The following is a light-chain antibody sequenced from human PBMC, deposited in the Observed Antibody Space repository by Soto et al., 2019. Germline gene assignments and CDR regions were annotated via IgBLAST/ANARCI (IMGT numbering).Light chain of an antibody. V-gene: IGKV2-28*01. CDR2: LAS. J-gene: IGKJ1*01. Sequence: DIVMTQSPLSLPVTPGEPASISCRSSQSLLHRNGYNYLDWFLQKPGQSPQLLIYLASKRSSGVPDRFSGSGSGTDFTLKISRVEAEDVGVYYCMQPLHTPWTFGQGTKVE. CDR1: QSLLHRNGYNY. CDR3: MQPLHTPWT.